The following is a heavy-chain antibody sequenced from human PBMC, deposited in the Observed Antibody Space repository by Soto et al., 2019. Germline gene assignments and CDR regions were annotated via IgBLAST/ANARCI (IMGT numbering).Heavy chain of an antibody. CDR1: GGTFSSYR. CDR2: IVPIYRTA. CDR3: ARDSGAKLSSS. J-gene: IGHJ4*02. V-gene: IGHV1-69*13. Sequence: GASVKVSCKASGGTFSSYRFNWVRQARGQGLEWLGGIVPIYRTADYAQKFQGRVTITADESTRTVYLELSSLKSQDTALYYCARDSGAKLSSSWGRGTLVTASS. D-gene: IGHD6-13*01.